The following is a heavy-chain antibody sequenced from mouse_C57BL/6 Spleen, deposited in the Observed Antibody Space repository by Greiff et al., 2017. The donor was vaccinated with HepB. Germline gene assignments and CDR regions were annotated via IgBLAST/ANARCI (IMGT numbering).Heavy chain of an antibody. CDR1: GYTFTNYW. CDR3: ARRRRAMDY. V-gene: IGHV1-63*01. CDR2: IYPGGGYT. Sequence: QVHVKQSGAELVRPGTSVKMSCKASGYTFTNYWIGWAKQRPGHGLEWIGDIYPGGGYTNYNEKFKGKATLTADKSSSTAYMQFSSLTSEDSAIYYCARRRRAMDYWGQGTSVTVSS. J-gene: IGHJ4*01.